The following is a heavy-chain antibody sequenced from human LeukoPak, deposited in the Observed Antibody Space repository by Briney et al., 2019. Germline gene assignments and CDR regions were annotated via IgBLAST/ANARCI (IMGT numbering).Heavy chain of an antibody. CDR2: ISYNGSNK. D-gene: IGHD3-22*01. V-gene: IGHV3-30*18. Sequence: GGSLRLSCAASGFTFEDYTMHWVRQSPGKRLEWVAVISYNGSNKYYADSVKGRFTISRDNSKNTLYLQMNSLRAEDTAVYYCAKLLYYYDSSQPYWGQGTLVTVSS. CDR1: GFTFEDYT. CDR3: AKLLYYYDSSQPY. J-gene: IGHJ4*02.